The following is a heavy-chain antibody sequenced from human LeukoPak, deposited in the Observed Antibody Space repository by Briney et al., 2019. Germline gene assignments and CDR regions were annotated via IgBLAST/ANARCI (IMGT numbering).Heavy chain of an antibody. CDR1: GYTFTGYY. Sequence: SVKVSCKASGYTFTGYYMHWVRQAPGQGLEWMGGIIPIFGTANYAQKFQGRVTITADKSTSTAYMELSSLRSEDTAVYYCARRRDGYNGGLYDAFDIWGQGTMVTVSS. CDR2: IIPIFGTA. D-gene: IGHD5-24*01. V-gene: IGHV1-69*06. J-gene: IGHJ3*02. CDR3: ARRRDGYNGGLYDAFDI.